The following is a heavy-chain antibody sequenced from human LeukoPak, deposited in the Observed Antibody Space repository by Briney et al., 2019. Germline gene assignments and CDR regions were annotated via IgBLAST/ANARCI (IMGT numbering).Heavy chain of an antibody. Sequence: SETLSLTCTVSGYSISGGFYWGWIRQPPGKGLEWIGSIYYSGTTYYNPSLKSRVTISVDTSKNQFSLKLSSVTAADTAVYYCARWKNRYGSGSYYRANNWFDPWGQGTLVTVSS. D-gene: IGHD3-10*01. CDR1: GYSISGGFY. CDR2: IYYSGTT. V-gene: IGHV4-38-2*02. CDR3: ARWKNRYGSGSYYRANNWFDP. J-gene: IGHJ5*02.